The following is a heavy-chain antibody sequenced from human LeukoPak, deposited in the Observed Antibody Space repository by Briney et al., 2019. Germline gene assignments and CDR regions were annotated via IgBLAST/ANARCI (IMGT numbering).Heavy chain of an antibody. V-gene: IGHV4-59*01. CDR1: GDSISSYY. CDR2: IYYTGST. J-gene: IGHJ3*02. CDR3: ARDRCGRTSCYPGAFDI. D-gene: IGHD2-2*01. Sequence: AETLSLTCTVSGDSISSYYWSWIRQPPGKGLEWIGYIYYTGSTNYNPSLKSQVTISVGTSKNQFSLKLSSVTAADTAVYYCARDRCGRTSCYPGAFDIWGQGTMVTYSS.